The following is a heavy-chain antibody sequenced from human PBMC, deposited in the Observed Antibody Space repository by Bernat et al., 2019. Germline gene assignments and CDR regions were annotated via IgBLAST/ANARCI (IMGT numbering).Heavy chain of an antibody. CDR1: GFTFSSYG. CDR2: IWYDGSNK. V-gene: IGHV3-33*01. J-gene: IGHJ5*02. CDR3: AREGDGDYSGRWFGP. Sequence: QVQLVESGGGVVQPGRSLRLSCAASGFTFSSYGMHWVRQAPGKGLEWVAVIWYDGSNKYYADSVKGRFTISRDNSKNTLYLQMNSLRAEDTAVYYCAREGDGDYSGRWFGPWGQGTLVTVSS. D-gene: IGHD4-17*01.